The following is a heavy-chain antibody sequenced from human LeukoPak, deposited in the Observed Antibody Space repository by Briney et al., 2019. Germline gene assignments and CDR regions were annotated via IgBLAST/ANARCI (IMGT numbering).Heavy chain of an antibody. CDR2: IYYSGST. CDR3: ARVRSPSSGWYGIDY. D-gene: IGHD6-19*01. CDR1: GGSISSSSYY. V-gene: IGHV4-61*05. Sequence: SETLSLTCTVSGGSISSSSYYWSWIRQPPGKGQEWIGYIYYSGSTNYNPSLKSRVTISVDTSKNQFSMKLSSVTAAGTAVYYCARVRSPSSGWYGIDYWGQGTLVTASS. J-gene: IGHJ4*02.